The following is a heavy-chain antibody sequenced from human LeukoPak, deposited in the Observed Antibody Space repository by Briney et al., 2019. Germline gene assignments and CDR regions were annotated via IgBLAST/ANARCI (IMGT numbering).Heavy chain of an antibody. Sequence: SETLSLTCTVSGGSISSSSYYWGWIRQPPGKGREWIGSIYYSGSTYYNPSLKSRVTISVDTSKNQFSLKLSSVTAADTAVYYCARHQNIVVVTVWGQGTLVTVSS. V-gene: IGHV4-39*01. J-gene: IGHJ4*02. CDR3: ARHQNIVVVTV. CDR1: GGSISSSSYY. D-gene: IGHD2-21*02. CDR2: IYYSGST.